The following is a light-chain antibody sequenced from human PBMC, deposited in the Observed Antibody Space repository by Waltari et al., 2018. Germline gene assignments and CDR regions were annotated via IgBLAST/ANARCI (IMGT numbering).Light chain of an antibody. CDR3: CAYAGSSTSV. CDR2: DVN. Sequence: QSALTQPRSVSGSPGQSLTISCTGTSSDVGGYNYVSWYQQHPGKAPKLLIYDVNKRPSGVPDRFSGSKSGNMASLTISGLQAEDEADYYCCAYAGSSTSVFGTGTKVTVL. CDR1: SSDVGGYNY. V-gene: IGLV2-11*01. J-gene: IGLJ1*01.